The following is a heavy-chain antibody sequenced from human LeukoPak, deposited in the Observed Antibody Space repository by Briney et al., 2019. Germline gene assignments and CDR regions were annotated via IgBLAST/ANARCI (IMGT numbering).Heavy chain of an antibody. D-gene: IGHD1-26*01. V-gene: IGHV3-7*01. J-gene: IGHJ3*02. CDR2: IRPDGSEK. CDR3: ARDVGATDAFDI. Sequence: GGSLRLSCAASGFTFNNYWMSWVRQAPGKGLEWVANIRPDGSEKYYVDSVKGRFTIARDNAKNSLYLQMNSLRAEDTAVYYCARDVGATDAFDIWGQGTMVTVSS. CDR1: GFTFNNYW.